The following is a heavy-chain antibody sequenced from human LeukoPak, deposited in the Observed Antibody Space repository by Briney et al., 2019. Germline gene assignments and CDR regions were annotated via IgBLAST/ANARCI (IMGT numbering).Heavy chain of an antibody. CDR2: IRYDGSNK. CDR1: GFTFSSYG. D-gene: IGHD6-13*01. V-gene: IGHV3-30*02. CDR3: AKESGGTYSSSWSLDY. J-gene: IGHJ4*02. Sequence: HPGGSLRLSCAASGFTFSSYGMHWVRQAQGKWLEWVTLIRYDGSNKYYADSVKGRFTISRDNSKNTLYLQMNSLRAEDTAVYYCAKESGGTYSSSWSLDYWGQGTLVTVSS.